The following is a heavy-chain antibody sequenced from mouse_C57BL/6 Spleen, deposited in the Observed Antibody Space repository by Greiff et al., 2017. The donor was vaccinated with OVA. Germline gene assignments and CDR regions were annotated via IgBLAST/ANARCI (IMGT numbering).Heavy chain of an antibody. Sequence: EVQLQQSGPELVKPGASVKIPCKASGYTFTDYNMDWVKQSHGKSLEWIGDINPNNGGTIYNQKFKGKATLTVDKSSSTAYMELRSLTSEDTAVYYCARYNYGSSYDWYFDVWGTGTTVTVSS. CDR2: INPNNGGT. V-gene: IGHV1-18*01. CDR3: ARYNYGSSYDWYFDV. D-gene: IGHD1-1*01. J-gene: IGHJ1*03. CDR1: GYTFTDYN.